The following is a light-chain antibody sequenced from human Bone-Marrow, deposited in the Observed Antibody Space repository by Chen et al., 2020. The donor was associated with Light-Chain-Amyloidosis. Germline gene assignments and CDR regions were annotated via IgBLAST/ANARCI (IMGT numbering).Light chain of an antibody. CDR2: EGS. J-gene: IGLJ3*02. V-gene: IGLV2-23*01. Sequence: QSALPQPASVSGSPGQSIPISCPGTSRAVGSYNLVSWYQHNPGKAPKLMIYEGSKRPSGFSNRFSGSKSGNTAALTSSGLQAEDEADYYCCSYAGSSTWVFGGGTKLTVL. CDR1: SRAVGSYNL. CDR3: CSYAGSSTWV.